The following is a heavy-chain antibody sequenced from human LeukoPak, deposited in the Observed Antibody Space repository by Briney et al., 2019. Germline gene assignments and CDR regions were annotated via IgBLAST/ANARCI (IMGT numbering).Heavy chain of an antibody. J-gene: IGHJ4*02. Sequence: GGSLRLSCAASGFTFSRYGMHWVRQAPGKGLEWVAFIRYDGSNKYYADSVKGRFTISRDNSKNTLYLQMNSLRAEDMAVYYCAKDGGQGADYWGQGTLVSVSS. V-gene: IGHV3-30*02. CDR1: GFTFSRYG. CDR2: IRYDGSNK. CDR3: AKDGGQGADY. D-gene: IGHD3-16*01.